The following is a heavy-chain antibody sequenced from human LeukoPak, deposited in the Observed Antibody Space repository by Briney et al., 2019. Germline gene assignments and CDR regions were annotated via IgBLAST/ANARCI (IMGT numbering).Heavy chain of an antibody. Sequence: GASVKVSCTASGYTFTGYYMHWVRQAPGQGLEWMGWINPNSGGTNYAQKFQGWVTMTRDTSISTAYMELSSLRADDMAVYYCARGFFPADYFDYWGQGSLVIVSS. J-gene: IGHJ4*02. D-gene: IGHD3-3*01. V-gene: IGHV1-2*04. CDR3: ARGFFPADYFDY. CDR2: INPNSGGT. CDR1: GYTFTGYY.